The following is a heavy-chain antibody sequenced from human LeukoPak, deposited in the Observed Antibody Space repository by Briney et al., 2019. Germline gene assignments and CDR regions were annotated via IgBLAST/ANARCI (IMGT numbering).Heavy chain of an antibody. V-gene: IGHV4-4*09. D-gene: IGHD3-22*01. CDR3: ARLGYYDSSGYYYTGYYYYMDV. CDR2: IYTGGST. CDR1: AGSISSYY. Sequence: KPSETLSLKGTVSAGSISSYYWSWIRQPPGQGREWIVNIYTGGSTNYNHSLKSRVTISEDTSKTQFSLKLSPVTAADTAVYYCARLGYYDSSGYYYTGYYYYMDVWGKGTTVTVSS. J-gene: IGHJ6*03.